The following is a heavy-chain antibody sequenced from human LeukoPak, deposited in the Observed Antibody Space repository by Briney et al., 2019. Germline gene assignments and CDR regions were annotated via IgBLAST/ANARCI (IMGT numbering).Heavy chain of an antibody. CDR3: ARGTIYYDSSGRFDY. CDR1: GFTFDDYG. V-gene: IGHV3-20*04. Sequence: GGSLRLSCAASGFTFDDYGMSWVRQAPGKGLEWVSGINWNGGSTCYADSVKGRFTISRDNAKNSLYLQMNSLRAEDTALYYCARGTIYYDSSGRFDYWGQGTLVTVSS. J-gene: IGHJ4*02. D-gene: IGHD3-22*01. CDR2: INWNGGST.